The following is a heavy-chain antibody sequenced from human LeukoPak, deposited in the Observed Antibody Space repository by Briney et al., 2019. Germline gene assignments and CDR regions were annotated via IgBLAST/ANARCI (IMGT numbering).Heavy chain of an antibody. Sequence: GGSLRLSCAASGFPFSNHAMSWVRQPPGKGLEWVSAISNGNTYYADSVRGRFTISRDDSKNMVYLQMNSLRVEDTARYYCVREAGYCASVCLKSNWFDPWGLGTLVTVSS. CDR2: ISNGNT. V-gene: IGHV3-23*01. D-gene: IGHD2-21*02. J-gene: IGHJ5*02. CDR3: VREAGYCASVCLKSNWFDP. CDR1: GFPFSNHA.